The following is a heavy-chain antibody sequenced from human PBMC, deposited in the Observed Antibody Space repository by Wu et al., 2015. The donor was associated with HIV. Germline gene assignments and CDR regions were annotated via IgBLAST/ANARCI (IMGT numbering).Heavy chain of an antibody. CDR3: ASTRITMVRGVIIQGRPNDAFDI. CDR2: IAYNGNT. V-gene: IGHV1-18*01. D-gene: IGHD3-10*01. J-gene: IGHJ3*02. CDR1: GYTFSSYG. Sequence: QVQLMQSGTEVKKPGASVKVSCKASGYTFSSYGVSWVRQAPGQGLEWMGWIAYNGNTYYAQKLQGRVTMTSDTSTSTAYMEVRSLKSDDTAVYYCASTRITMVRGVIIQGRPNDAFDIWGQGTMVTVSS.